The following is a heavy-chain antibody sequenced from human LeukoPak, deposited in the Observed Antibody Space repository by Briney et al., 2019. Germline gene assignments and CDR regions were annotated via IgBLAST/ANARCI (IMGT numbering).Heavy chain of an antibody. V-gene: IGHV4-39*01. Sequence: KPSETLSLTCTVSGGSISSSTYYWGWIRQPPGKGLEWIGSIYYSGSTNYNPSLNSRVTISVDTSNNQFSLKLSSVTAADTALYYCARHLSASDAFDIWGQGTMVTVS. D-gene: IGHD2/OR15-2a*01. CDR3: ARHLSASDAFDI. J-gene: IGHJ3*02. CDR1: GGSISSSTYY. CDR2: IYYSGST.